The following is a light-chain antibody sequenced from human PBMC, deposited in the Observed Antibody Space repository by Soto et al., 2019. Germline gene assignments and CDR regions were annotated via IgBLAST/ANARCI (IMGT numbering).Light chain of an antibody. CDR1: QSVSSN. CDR3: QQCNSRPWT. V-gene: IGKV3-15*01. CDR2: GAS. Sequence: EIVMTQSPVTLSVSPGERATLSCRASQSVSSNLAWYQQKPGQAPKLLIYGASTRATGIPARFSGSGSGTEFTLTISSLQSEDFAIYYCQQCNSRPWTFGQGTKVDIK. J-gene: IGKJ1*01.